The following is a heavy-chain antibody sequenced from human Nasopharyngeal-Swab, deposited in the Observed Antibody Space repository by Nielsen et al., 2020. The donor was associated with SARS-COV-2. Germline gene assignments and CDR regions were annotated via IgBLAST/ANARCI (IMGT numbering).Heavy chain of an antibody. J-gene: IGHJ4*02. CDR1: GFTFSTYA. D-gene: IGHD2-15*01. Sequence: GGSLRLSCAASGFTFSTYAMTWVRQAPGKGLEWVSTIDAGGGNTWYADSVKGRFTISRDNAKNTLYLQMNSLGADDTAVYYCARDVGGRDNYWGQGALVTVSS. CDR3: ARDVGGRDNY. V-gene: IGHV3-23*01. CDR2: IDAGGGNT.